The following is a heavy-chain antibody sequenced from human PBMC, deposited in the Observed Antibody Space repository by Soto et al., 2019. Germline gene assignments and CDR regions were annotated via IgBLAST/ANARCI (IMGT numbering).Heavy chain of an antibody. D-gene: IGHD3-16*01. Sequence: QVQLPGSGPGLVKPSETLSLTCTVSGGSIPSYYWSWIRQSTGKGLEWLGYIHYSENIKYNPSLTSRVTLSLDTSKKQFSRKLSSMAAAVAAVYYCAAEGGSKTFWGQGILVTVSS. J-gene: IGHJ4*02. CDR3: AAEGGSKTF. CDR2: IHYSENI. CDR1: GGSIPSYY. V-gene: IGHV4-59*01.